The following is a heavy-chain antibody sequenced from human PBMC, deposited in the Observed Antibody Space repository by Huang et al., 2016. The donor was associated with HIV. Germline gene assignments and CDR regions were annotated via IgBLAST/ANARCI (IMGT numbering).Heavy chain of an antibody. CDR3: TKGHYYDTNGYVAFDI. Sequence: QVQLVESGGGVVRPGRSLRLSCAASRFTFSKFAMHWVRQAPGKGLEWMAVISYDGSSKHYADSVTGRLNISRDNSNNTFYLQMNSLTVEDTAVYYCTKGHYYDTNGYVAFDIWGQGTMVTVSS. CDR2: ISYDGSSK. J-gene: IGHJ3*02. D-gene: IGHD3-22*01. V-gene: IGHV3-30*18. CDR1: RFTFSKFA.